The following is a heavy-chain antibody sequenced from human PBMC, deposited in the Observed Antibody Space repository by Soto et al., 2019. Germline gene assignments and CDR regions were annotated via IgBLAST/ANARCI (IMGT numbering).Heavy chain of an antibody. Sequence: EVQLVESGGGLVQPGGSLRLSCAASGFTFSSYSMNWVRQAPGKGLEWVSHISSSSSTIYYADSVECRFTISRDNAKNSLYLQINSLRDEDTAVYYCAREYIDYVWGSYRYLDYWGQVTLVTVSS. CDR1: GFTFSSYS. CDR3: AREYIDYVWGSYRYLDY. CDR2: ISSSSSTI. V-gene: IGHV3-48*02. D-gene: IGHD3-16*02. J-gene: IGHJ4*02.